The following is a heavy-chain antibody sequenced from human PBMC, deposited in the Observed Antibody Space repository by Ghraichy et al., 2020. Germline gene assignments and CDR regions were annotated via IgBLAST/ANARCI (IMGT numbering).Heavy chain of an antibody. CDR3: AKVRGKQRWLLAVDY. Sequence: LSLTCAASGFTFSSYAMHWVRQAPGKGLEWVAVISYDGSNKYYADSVKGRFTISRDNPNNTLYLQMNSLRAEDTAVYYCAKVRGKQRWLLAVDYWGQGAQVLVSS. CDR2: ISYDGSNK. V-gene: IGHV3-30*18. D-gene: IGHD5-18*01. J-gene: IGHJ4*02. CDR1: GFTFSSYA.